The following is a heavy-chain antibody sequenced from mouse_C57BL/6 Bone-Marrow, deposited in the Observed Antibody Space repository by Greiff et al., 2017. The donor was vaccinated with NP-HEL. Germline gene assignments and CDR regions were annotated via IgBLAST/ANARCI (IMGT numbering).Heavy chain of an antibody. CDR1: GFTFSDAW. D-gene: IGHD1-1*01. J-gene: IGHJ4*01. CDR3: TRPGLLRNYYAMDY. CDR2: IRNKANNHAT. V-gene: IGHV6-6*01. Sequence: DVKLVESGGGLVQPGGSMKLSCAASGFTFSDAWMDWVRQSPEKGLEWVAEIRNKANNHATYYAESVKGRFTISRDDSKSSVYLQMNSLRAEDTGIYYCTRPGLLRNYYAMDYWGQGTSVTVSS.